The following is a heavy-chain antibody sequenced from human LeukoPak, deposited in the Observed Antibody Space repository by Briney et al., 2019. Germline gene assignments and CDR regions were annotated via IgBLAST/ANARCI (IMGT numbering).Heavy chain of an antibody. CDR1: GGSFSGYY. J-gene: IGHJ2*01. Sequence: SETLSLTCAVYGGSFSGYYWSWIRQPPGKGLEWIGEINHSGSTNYNPSLKSRVTISVDTSKNQFSLKLSSVTAADTAVYYCARVSYWYLDLWGRGTLVTVSS. CDR3: ARVSYWYLDL. CDR2: INHSGST. V-gene: IGHV4-34*01.